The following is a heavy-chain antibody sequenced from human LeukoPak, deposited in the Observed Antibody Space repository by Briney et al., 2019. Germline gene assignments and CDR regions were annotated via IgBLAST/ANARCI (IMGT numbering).Heavy chain of an antibody. J-gene: IGHJ4*02. CDR3: ARPRSPSIWRAGFDY. V-gene: IGHV3-30-3*01. CDR1: GFTFSSYA. Sequence: GGSLRLSCAASGFTFSSYAMHWVRQAPGKGLEWVAVISYDGSNKYYADSVKGRFTISRDNSRNTLYLQMNSLRAEDTAVYYCARPRSPSIWRAGFDYWGQGTLVTVSS. D-gene: IGHD3-3*01. CDR2: ISYDGSNK.